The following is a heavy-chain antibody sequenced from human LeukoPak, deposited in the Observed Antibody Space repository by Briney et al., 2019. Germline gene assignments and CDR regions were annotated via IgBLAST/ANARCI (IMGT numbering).Heavy chain of an antibody. CDR1: GYTFTDYY. Sequence: ASVKVSCKASGYTFTDYYMHWVRQAPGQGLEWMGWINPNSGHTNYAQKFQGRVAKTRDTSISTAYMELSRLRSDDTAVYYCTRDLGFGEMVTNRGAFDIWGQGTMVTVSS. V-gene: IGHV1-2*02. CDR2: INPNSGHT. J-gene: IGHJ3*02. CDR3: TRDLGFGEMVTNRGAFDI. D-gene: IGHD5-24*01.